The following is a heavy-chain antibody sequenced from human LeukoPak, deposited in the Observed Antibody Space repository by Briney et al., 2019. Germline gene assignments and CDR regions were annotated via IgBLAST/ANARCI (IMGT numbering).Heavy chain of an antibody. V-gene: IGHV3-11*01. CDR2: ISRGGDSI. CDR3: AREMDGEYGSGTFYDL. D-gene: IGHD3-10*01. CDR1: NFVFSDYY. Sequence: PGGSLRLSCAASNFVFSDYYMSWVRQAPGKGLQWVLYISRGGDSIYYADSVRGRFTISRDNAKNSLYLQMNSLRADDTAVYYCAREMDGEYGSGTFYDLWGQGNMVTVSS. J-gene: IGHJ5*02.